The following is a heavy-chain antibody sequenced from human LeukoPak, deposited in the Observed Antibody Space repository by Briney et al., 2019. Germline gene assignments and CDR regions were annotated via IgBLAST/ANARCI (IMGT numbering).Heavy chain of an antibody. CDR2: ISWNSGSI. Sequence: GSSLRLSCAASGFTFDDYAMHWVRQAPGKGLEWVSGISWNSGSIGYADSVKGRFTISRDNAKNSLYLQMNSLGAEDMALYYCAKAMVRGVISPYFDYWGQGTLVTVSS. CDR1: GFTFDDYA. V-gene: IGHV3-9*03. J-gene: IGHJ4*02. D-gene: IGHD3-10*01. CDR3: AKAMVRGVISPYFDY.